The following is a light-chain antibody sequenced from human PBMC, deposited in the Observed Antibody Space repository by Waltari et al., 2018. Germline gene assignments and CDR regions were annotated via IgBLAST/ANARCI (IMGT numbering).Light chain of an antibody. CDR1: KGISSW. V-gene: IGKV1-12*01. Sequence: DIKMTQSPSSLSASVGDKVTITCRAGKGISSWLAWYQQKPGKAPKLLIYKASSLQSGVPSRFSGSGSGTDFTLTISSLQPEDFATYYCLQYSSSPWTFGQGTKVEIK. J-gene: IGKJ1*01. CDR3: LQYSSSPWT. CDR2: KAS.